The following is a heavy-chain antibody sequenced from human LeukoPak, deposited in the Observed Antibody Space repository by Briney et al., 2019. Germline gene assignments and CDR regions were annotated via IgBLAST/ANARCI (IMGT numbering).Heavy chain of an antibody. CDR1: GGSFSGYY. Sequence: SETLSLTCAVYGGSFSGYYWSWIRQPPGKGLEWIGEINHSGSTNYNPSLKSRVTISVDTSKNQFSLKLSSVTAADTAMYYCARGDYDILTGYPYYYYYGMDVWGQGTTVTVSS. D-gene: IGHD3-9*01. CDR2: INHSGST. V-gene: IGHV4-34*01. J-gene: IGHJ6*02. CDR3: ARGDYDILTGYPYYYYYGMDV.